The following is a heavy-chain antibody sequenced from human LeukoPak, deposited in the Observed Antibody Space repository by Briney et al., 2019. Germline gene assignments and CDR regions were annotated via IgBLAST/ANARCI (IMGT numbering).Heavy chain of an antibody. J-gene: IGHJ3*02. CDR2: IIPIFGTA. CDR3: ARGNPDSSSWYSAFDI. V-gene: IGHV1-69*13. Sequence: ASVKVSCKASGGTFSSYAISWVRQAPGQGREWMGGIIPIFGTANYAQKFQGRVTTTADESTSTAYMELSSLRSEETAVYYCARGNPDSSSWYSAFDIWGQGTMVPLSS. CDR1: GGTFSSYA. D-gene: IGHD6-13*01.